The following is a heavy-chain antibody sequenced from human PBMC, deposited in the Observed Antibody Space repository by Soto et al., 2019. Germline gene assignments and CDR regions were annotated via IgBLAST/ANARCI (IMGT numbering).Heavy chain of an antibody. CDR3: ARGDYDILTGYYKNYYGLDV. CDR1: GYSFTSYW. V-gene: IGHV5-51*01. J-gene: IGHJ6*02. CDR2: IYPGDSDT. Sequence: PGESLKISCRGSGYSFTSYWIGWVRQKPGKGLEWMGIIYPGDSDTRYSPYFQGQVTISADKSISTAFLQWNSLKASDTAMYYCARGDYDILTGYYKNYYGLDVWGQGTTVTVSS. D-gene: IGHD3-9*01.